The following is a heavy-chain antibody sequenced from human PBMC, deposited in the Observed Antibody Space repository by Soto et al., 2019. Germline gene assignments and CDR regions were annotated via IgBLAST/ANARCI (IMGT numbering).Heavy chain of an antibody. CDR3: ARGGFLEWLPGRNYYYYYMDV. CDR1: GYTFTGYY. CDR2: INPNSGGT. J-gene: IGHJ6*03. V-gene: IGHV1-2*04. Sequence: ASVKVSCKASGYTFTGYYMHWVRQAPGQGLEWMGWINPNSGGTNYAQKFQGWVTMTRDTSISTAYMELSRLRSDDTAVYYCARGGFLEWLPGRNYYYYYMDVWGKGTTVTVSS. D-gene: IGHD3-3*01.